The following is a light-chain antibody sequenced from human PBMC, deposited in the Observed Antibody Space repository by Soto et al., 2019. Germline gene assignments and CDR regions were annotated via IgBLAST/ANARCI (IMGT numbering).Light chain of an antibody. CDR2: AAS. J-gene: IGKJ2*01. CDR3: QPSYSTLYT. Sequence: DIQMTQSPSSLSASVGDRVTITCRASQSINTYLNWYQQKPGKAPKLLIYAASSLQSGVPSRFSGSGSGADFILTISSLQPEDFATYYCQPSYSTLYTFGQGTKLEIK. CDR1: QSINTY. V-gene: IGKV1-39*01.